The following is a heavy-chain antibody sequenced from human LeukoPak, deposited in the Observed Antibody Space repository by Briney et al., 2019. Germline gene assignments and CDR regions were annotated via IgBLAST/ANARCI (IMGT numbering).Heavy chain of an antibody. CDR3: ARGGYDSLTGYRHSFDY. D-gene: IGHD3-9*01. V-gene: IGHV4-59*01. CDR2: IYYSGST. J-gene: IGHJ4*02. CDR1: GGSIRSYY. Sequence: SETLSLTCTVSGGSIRSYYWSWIRQPPGEGLEWIGYIYYSGSTNYKPSLRSRVTISVDTSKNQFSLKLSSVTAADTAVYYCARGGYDSLTGYRHSFDYWGQGTLVTVSS.